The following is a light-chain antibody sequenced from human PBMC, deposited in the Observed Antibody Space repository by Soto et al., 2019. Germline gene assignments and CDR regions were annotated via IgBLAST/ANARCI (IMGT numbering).Light chain of an antibody. Sequence: SVLTQPPSASGTPGQRVTISCSGSSSNIGTYTVNWHQQFPGTAPKLLIYNNDQRPSGVPDRFSGFKYGTAASLAISGLQSEDEAEYYCAAWDDSLSGLYVFGTGTKVTVL. V-gene: IGLV1-44*01. CDR1: SSNIGTYT. CDR2: NND. J-gene: IGLJ1*01. CDR3: AAWDDSLSGLYV.